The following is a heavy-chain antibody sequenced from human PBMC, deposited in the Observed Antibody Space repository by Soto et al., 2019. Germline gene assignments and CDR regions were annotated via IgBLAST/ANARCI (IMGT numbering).Heavy chain of an antibody. Sequence: SETLALTCSVSGGSISSSSFYCGLIRKPPGKGLEWIGNIYYSGSTYYNPSLKSRVTISVDTSNNRFSLKLSSVSATDTAVYYCARQGYCTNGVCYPRYYLDYWRQGTLVPSPQ. CDR3: ARQGYCTNGVCYPRYYLDY. CDR2: IYYSGST. J-gene: IGHJ4*02. D-gene: IGHD2-8*01. CDR1: GGSISSSSFY. V-gene: IGHV4-39*01.